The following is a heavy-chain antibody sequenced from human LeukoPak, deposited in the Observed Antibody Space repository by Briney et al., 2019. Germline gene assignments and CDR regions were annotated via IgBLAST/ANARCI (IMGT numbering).Heavy chain of an antibody. J-gene: IGHJ5*02. Sequence: VASVKVSCKASGYTFTRHGISWVRQAPGQGLEWMGWISAYNGDTNYAQKLQGRVTMTTDTSTSTAYMELRSLRSDDTAVYYCARDPSNSSGWRTWFDPWGQGTLVTVSS. CDR2: ISAYNGDT. CDR3: ARDPSNSSGWRTWFDP. V-gene: IGHV1-18*01. D-gene: IGHD6-19*01. CDR1: GYTFTRHG.